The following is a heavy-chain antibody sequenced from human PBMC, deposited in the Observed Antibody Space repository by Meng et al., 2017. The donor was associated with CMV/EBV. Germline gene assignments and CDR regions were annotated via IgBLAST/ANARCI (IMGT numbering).Heavy chain of an antibody. CDR1: GGSISSYY. CDR3: ARGQYYYDSSGYYYLGGKDY. Sequence: SETLSLTCTVSGGSISSYYWSWIRQPPGKGLEWIGYIYYSGSTNYNPSLKSRVTISVDTSKNQFSLKLSSVTAADTAVYYCARGQYYYDSSGYYYLGGKDYWGQGTLVTVSS. V-gene: IGHV4-59*01. D-gene: IGHD3-22*01. J-gene: IGHJ4*02. CDR2: IYYSGST.